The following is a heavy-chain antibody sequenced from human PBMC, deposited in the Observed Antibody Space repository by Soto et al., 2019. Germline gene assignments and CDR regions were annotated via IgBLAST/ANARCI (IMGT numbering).Heavy chain of an antibody. J-gene: IGHJ4*01. V-gene: IGHV3-30*03. D-gene: IGHD6-19*01. CDR3: ARVSSGWYWGPLY. Sequence: QVHLVESGGGVVQPGTSRRLSCAASGFPFSSYGMHWVRQAPGKGLEWVAVISYDGRNKDYADSVKGRFTISRDNSKSTLELQMNNLREEDTAVYYCARVSSGWYWGPLYWGHGTLLTVSS. CDR1: GFPFSSYG. CDR2: ISYDGRNK.